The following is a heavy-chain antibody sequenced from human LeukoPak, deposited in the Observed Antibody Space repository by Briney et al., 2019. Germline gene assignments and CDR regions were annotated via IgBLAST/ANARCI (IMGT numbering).Heavy chain of an antibody. CDR3: AKEYDIRYYYYYMDV. D-gene: IGHD3-22*01. J-gene: IGHJ6*03. CDR2: ISGSGGST. V-gene: IGHV3-23*01. CDR1: GFTFSSYG. Sequence: PGGSLRLSCAASGFTFSSYGMSWVRQAPGKGLEWVSAISGSGGSTYYADSVKGRFTISRDNSKNTLFLQMNSLRAADTALYYCAKEYDIRYYYYYMDVWGKGTTVTISS.